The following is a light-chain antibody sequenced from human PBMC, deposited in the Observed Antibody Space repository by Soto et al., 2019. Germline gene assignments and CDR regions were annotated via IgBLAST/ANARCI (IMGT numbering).Light chain of an antibody. CDR3: RSYDISLSGYV. Sequence: QSVLTQPPSVSGAPGQRVTISCTGSSSNIGTGYDVHWYQQLPGTAPKLLIYANSNRPSGVPDRFSGSKSGTSASLAITGLQAEDEADYYCRSYDISLSGYVFGTGTQLTVL. CDR1: SSNIGTGYD. V-gene: IGLV1-40*01. J-gene: IGLJ1*01. CDR2: ANS.